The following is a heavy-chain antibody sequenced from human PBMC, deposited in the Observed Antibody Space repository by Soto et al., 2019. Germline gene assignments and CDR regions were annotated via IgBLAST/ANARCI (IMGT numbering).Heavy chain of an antibody. V-gene: IGHV3-9*01. Sequence: EVPLVESGGGLVQPGRSLRLSCIASGFTFENYAMHWVRQGPGRGLQWVSGISWHSGSSGYADPVKGRFTISGDDAKNTLYLQMNSLTAEDTALYYCVKDTNGFYGDDLGWFAPWGHGTLVTVTS. CDR3: VKDTNGFYGDDLGWFAP. D-gene: IGHD4-17*01. CDR2: ISWHSGSS. J-gene: IGHJ5*02. CDR1: GFTFENYA.